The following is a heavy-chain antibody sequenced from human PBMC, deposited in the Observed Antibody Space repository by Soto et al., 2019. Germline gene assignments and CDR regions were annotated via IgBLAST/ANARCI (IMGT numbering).Heavy chain of an antibody. V-gene: IGHV3-23*01. CDR1: GFTFSSYA. CDR2: ISGSGGST. CDR3: AKEALDILTGYEPNAFDY. Sequence: GGSLRLSCAASGFTFSSYAMSWVRQAPGKGLEWVSAISGSGGSTYYADSVKGRFTISRDNSKNTLYLQMNSLRAEDTAVYYCAKEALDILTGYEPNAFDYWGQGSLVTVSS. J-gene: IGHJ4*02. D-gene: IGHD3-9*01.